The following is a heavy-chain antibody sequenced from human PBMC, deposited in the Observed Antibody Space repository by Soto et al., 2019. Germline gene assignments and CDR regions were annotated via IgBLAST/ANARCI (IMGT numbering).Heavy chain of an antibody. CDR3: AAEDSNHNWFDP. CDR1: GFTFTSSA. Sequence: SVNVSCKASGFTFTSSAMQWVRQARGQRLEWIGWIVVGSGNTNYAQKFQERVTITRDMSTSTAYMELSSLRSEDTAVYYCAAEDSNHNWFDPWGQGTLVTVSS. CDR2: IVVGSGNT. V-gene: IGHV1-58*02. J-gene: IGHJ5*02. D-gene: IGHD4-4*01.